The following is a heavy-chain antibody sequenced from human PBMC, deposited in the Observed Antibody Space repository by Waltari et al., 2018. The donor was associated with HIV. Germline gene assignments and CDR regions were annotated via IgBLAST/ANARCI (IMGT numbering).Heavy chain of an antibody. V-gene: IGHV1-24*01. Sequence: QVQLVQSGAEVRTPGDSAKASGKVSGYTLTELSMHWVGRAPGKGLEWMGGFDPEDGETIYAQKFQGRVTMTEDTSTDTAYMDLSSLRSEDTAVYYCATDIADTAMVLDDAGWGQVTLVTVSS. J-gene: IGHJ4*02. CDR1: GYTLTELS. CDR2: FDPEDGET. D-gene: IGHD5-18*01. CDR3: ATDIADTAMVLDDAG.